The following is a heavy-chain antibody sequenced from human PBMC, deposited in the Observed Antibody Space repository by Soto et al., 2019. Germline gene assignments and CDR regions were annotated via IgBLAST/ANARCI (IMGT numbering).Heavy chain of an antibody. V-gene: IGHV4-59*08. J-gene: IGHJ4*02. CDR2: IYYSGST. Sequence: SETLSLTCTVSGGSISSYYWSWIRQPPGKGLEWIGYIYYSGSTNYNPSLKSRVTISVDTSKNQFSLKLSSVTAADTAVYYCARYYGGNIIEYYFDYWGQGTLVTVSS. D-gene: IGHD4-17*01. CDR1: GGSISSYY. CDR3: ARYYGGNIIEYYFDY.